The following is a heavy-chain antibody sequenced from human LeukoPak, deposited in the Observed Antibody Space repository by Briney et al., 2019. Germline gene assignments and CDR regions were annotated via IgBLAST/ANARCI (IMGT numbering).Heavy chain of an antibody. CDR2: ISYDGSNK. CDR3: AKDRWPYSSGEYYLDY. D-gene: IGHD6-19*01. V-gene: IGHV3-30*18. Sequence: GGSLRLSCAASGFTFSSYGMHWVRQAPGKGLEWVAVISYDGSNKYYADSVKGRFTISRDNSKNTLYLQMNSLRAEDTAVYYCAKDRWPYSSGEYYLDYWGQGTLVTVSS. CDR1: GFTFSSYG. J-gene: IGHJ4*02.